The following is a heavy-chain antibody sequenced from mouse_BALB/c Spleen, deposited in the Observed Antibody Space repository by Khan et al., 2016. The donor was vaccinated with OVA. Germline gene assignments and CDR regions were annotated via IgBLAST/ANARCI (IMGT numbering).Heavy chain of an antibody. CDR2: IDPFNGGN. CDR1: GYSFTTYY. V-gene: IGHV1-34*01. J-gene: IGHJ3*01. CDR3: ARGTFDY. Sequence: VQLQQSGPELMKPGASVKISCKASGYSFTTYYMHWVKQSHGKSLEWIGYIDPFNGGNDYNQKFKGKATLTVDKSSSTAYMHLSSLTSEDSAVXYGARGTFDYWGQGTLVTVSA. D-gene: IGHD3-3*01.